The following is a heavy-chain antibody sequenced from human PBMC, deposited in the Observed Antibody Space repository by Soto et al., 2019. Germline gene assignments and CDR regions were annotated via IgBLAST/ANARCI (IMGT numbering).Heavy chain of an antibody. CDR1: GFAFSNFH. J-gene: IGHJ6*02. D-gene: IGHD1-26*01. V-gene: IGHV3-23*01. Sequence: EMQVLESGGGLVQPGGSLRLSCAASGFAFSNFHMNWARQAPGKGLQWVATIGGAGNDIHYADSVEGRFTVSRDNSKNTLHLQMDGLRDEDTAIYYCAKRFSDAWEAGMDVWGQGTTVTVSS. CDR3: AKRFSDAWEAGMDV. CDR2: IGGAGNDI.